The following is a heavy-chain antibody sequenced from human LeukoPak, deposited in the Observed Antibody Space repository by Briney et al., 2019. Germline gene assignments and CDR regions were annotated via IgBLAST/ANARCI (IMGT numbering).Heavy chain of an antibody. D-gene: IGHD2-21*02. V-gene: IGHV3-23*01. Sequence: GGSLRLSCAASGFTFSSYAMSWVRQAPGKGLEWVSAISGSGGSTYYADSVKGRFTISRDNSKNTLYLQMNSLRAEDTAVYYCAKGIGQVVTAIHHSPFHYWGQGTLVTVSS. CDR3: AKGIGQVVTAIHHSPFHY. CDR1: GFTFSSYA. J-gene: IGHJ4*02. CDR2: ISGSGGST.